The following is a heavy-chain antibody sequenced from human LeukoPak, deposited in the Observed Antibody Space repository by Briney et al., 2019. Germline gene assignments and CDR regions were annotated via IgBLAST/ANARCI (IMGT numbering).Heavy chain of an antibody. CDR1: GYTFTSYD. CDR3: ARGLRVGGTYDY. Sequence: ASVKVSCKASGYTFTSYDINWVRQATGQGLEWMGWMNPNSGNTGYAQKFQGKVTMTRNTSISTAYMELSSLRSEDTAVYYCARGLRVGGTYDYWGQGTLVTVSS. J-gene: IGHJ4*02. V-gene: IGHV1-8*01. D-gene: IGHD1-26*01. CDR2: MNPNSGNT.